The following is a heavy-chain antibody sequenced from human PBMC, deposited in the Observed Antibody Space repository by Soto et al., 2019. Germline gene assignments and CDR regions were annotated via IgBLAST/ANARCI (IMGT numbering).Heavy chain of an antibody. V-gene: IGHV3-15*01. CDR2: IKSRADGGTT. Sequence: GVSLRLSCAASGFTFTKAWMTWVHQTPGKGLEWVGRIKSRADGGTTDYAASVKGRFTISRDDSKNTLYLRMNSLKTEDTAVYYRTTVTRGYFGPSHTCGQGTLATVSA. D-gene: IGHD1-1*01. CDR1: GFTFTKAW. CDR3: TTVTRGYFGPSHT. J-gene: IGHJ5*02.